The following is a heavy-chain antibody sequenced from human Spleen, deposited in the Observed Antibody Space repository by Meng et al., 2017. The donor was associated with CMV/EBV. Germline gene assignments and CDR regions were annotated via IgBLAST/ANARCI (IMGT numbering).Heavy chain of an antibody. CDR1: GLTFSDYG. D-gene: IGHD3-22*01. CDR3: ARASPGYYDTSGYFENYYFDY. Sequence: GESLKISCAASGLTFSDYGMAWVRQAPGKGLEWAAFIRFDGSVKYYGDSVKGRFTISRDNSKNTLYLQMNSLRAEDTAVYYCARASPGYYDTSGYFENYYFDYWGQGTLVTVSS. J-gene: IGHJ4*02. CDR2: IRFDGSVK. V-gene: IGHV3-30*02.